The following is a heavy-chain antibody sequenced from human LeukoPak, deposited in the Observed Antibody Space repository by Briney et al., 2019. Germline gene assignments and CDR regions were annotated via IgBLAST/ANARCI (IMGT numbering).Heavy chain of an antibody. J-gene: IGHJ4*02. CDR1: GFTFSSYA. Sequence: GGSLRLSCAASGFTFSSYAMSWVRQAPGKGLEWVSAISGSGGSTYYADSVKGRFTISRDNSKNTLYLQMNSLRAEDTAVYYFATTFGELLSPYFDYWGQGTLVTVSS. D-gene: IGHD3-10*02. V-gene: IGHV3-23*01. CDR2: ISGSGGST. CDR3: ATTFGELLSPYFDY.